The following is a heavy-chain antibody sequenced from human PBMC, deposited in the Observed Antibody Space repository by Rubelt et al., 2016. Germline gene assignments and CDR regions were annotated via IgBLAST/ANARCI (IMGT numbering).Heavy chain of an antibody. CDR3: ARQHCSSTSCYYYYGMDV. J-gene: IGHJ6*02. D-gene: IGHD2-2*01. Sequence: VLLVESGGGLVQPGGSLRLSCAASGFTVSSNFLTWIRQPPGKGLEWIGSFDYSGSTYYNPSLKSRVTISVDTSKNQFSLKLSSGTAADTAVYYCARQHCSSTSCYYYYGMDVWGQGTTVTVSS. CDR2: FDYSGST. V-gene: IGHV4-39*01. CDR1: GFTVSSNF.